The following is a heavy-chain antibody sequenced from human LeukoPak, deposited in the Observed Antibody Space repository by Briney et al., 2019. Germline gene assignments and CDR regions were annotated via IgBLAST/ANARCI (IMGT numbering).Heavy chain of an antibody. Sequence: SVKVSCKASGGTFSSYAISWVRQAPGQGLEWMGRIIPILGIANYAQKFQGRVTITRNTSISTAYMELSSLRSEDTAVYYCARGGDKLNWGQGTLVTVSS. CDR2: IIPILGIA. CDR1: GGTFSSYA. CDR3: ARGGDKLN. J-gene: IGHJ4*02. V-gene: IGHV1-69*04. D-gene: IGHD3-10*01.